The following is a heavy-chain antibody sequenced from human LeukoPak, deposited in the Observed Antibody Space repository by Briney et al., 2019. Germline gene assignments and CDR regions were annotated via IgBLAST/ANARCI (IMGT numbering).Heavy chain of an antibody. CDR1: GFTFSSYW. D-gene: IGHD6-6*01. Sequence: GGSLRLSCAASGFTFSSYWMHWVHQAPGKGLVWVSRINGDGSTTTYADSVKGRFTISRDNAKNTLYLQMNSLRAEDTALYYCPSLFLCYGCSSSSDSFNIWGQGTMVTVSS. CDR2: INGDGSTT. V-gene: IGHV3-74*01. CDR3: PSLFLCYGCSSSSDSFNI. J-gene: IGHJ3*02.